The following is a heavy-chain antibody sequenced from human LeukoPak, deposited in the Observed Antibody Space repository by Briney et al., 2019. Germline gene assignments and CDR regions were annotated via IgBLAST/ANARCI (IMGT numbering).Heavy chain of an antibody. V-gene: IGHV3-23*01. CDR3: AKDSSSWYGYNCFDP. J-gene: IGHJ5*02. Sequence: PGGSLRLPCAASGFTFSSYSMSWVRQAPGKGPEWVSGISGSGGSTYYADSVKGRFTISRDNSKNTLYLQMNSLRAEDTAVYYCAKDSSSWYGYNCFDPWGQGTLVTVSS. CDR1: GFTFSSYS. D-gene: IGHD6-13*01. CDR2: ISGSGGST.